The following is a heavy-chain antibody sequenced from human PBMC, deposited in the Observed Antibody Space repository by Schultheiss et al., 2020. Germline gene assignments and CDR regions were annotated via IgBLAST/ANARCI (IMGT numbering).Heavy chain of an antibody. D-gene: IGHD2-2*01. CDR3: ARAVVPAAKGHYYYYGMDV. J-gene: IGHJ6*02. CDR1: GFTFTSSA. CDR2: IVVGSGNT. Sequence: SVKVSCKASGFTFTSSAMQWVRQARGQRLEWIGWIVVGSGNTNYAQKFQERVTITRDTSISTAYMELSRLRSEDTAVYYCARAVVPAAKGHYYYYGMDVWGQGTTVTVAS. V-gene: IGHV1-58*02.